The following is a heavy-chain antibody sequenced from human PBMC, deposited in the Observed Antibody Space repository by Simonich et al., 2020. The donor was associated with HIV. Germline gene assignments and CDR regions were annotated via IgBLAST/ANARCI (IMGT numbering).Heavy chain of an antibody. J-gene: IGHJ4*02. D-gene: IGHD2-2*01. V-gene: IGHV4-34*01. CDR3: ARGFYQRLYYFDY. Sequence: QVQLQQWGAGLLKPSETLSLTCAVYGGSSSGYYWSRIRQPPGRGLEWIGENNHSGSTNYNPSLKSPVTISVDTSKNQFSLKLSSVTAADTAVYYCARGFYQRLYYFDYWGQGTLVTVSS. CDR2: NNHSGST. CDR1: GGSSSGYY.